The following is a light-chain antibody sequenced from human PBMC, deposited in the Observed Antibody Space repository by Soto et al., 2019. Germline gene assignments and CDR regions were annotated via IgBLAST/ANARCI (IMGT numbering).Light chain of an antibody. CDR3: ATRDDSLNGRA. J-gene: IGLJ2*01. CDR1: SSNIGSNY. Sequence: SVLTQPPSASGTPGQRVTISCSGSSSNIGSNYVYWYQQLPGTAPKLLIYRNNQRPSGVPDRFSGSKSGTSASLAISGLQSEDEADYYCATRDDSLNGRAFGGGTKLTVL. V-gene: IGLV1-47*01. CDR2: RNN.